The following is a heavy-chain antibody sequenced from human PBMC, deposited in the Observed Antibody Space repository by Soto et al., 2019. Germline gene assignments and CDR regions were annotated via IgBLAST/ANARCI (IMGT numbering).Heavy chain of an antibody. CDR3: ARGRGYSYGPNWFDP. J-gene: IGHJ5*02. D-gene: IGHD5-18*01. V-gene: IGHV1-3*01. CDR2: INAGNGNT. CDR1: GYTFTSYA. Sequence: ASVKVSCKASGYTFTSYAMHWVRQAPGQRLEWMGWINAGNGNTKYSQKFQGRVTITRDTSASTAYMELSSLRSEDTVVYYCARGRGYSYGPNWFDPWGQGTLVTVSS.